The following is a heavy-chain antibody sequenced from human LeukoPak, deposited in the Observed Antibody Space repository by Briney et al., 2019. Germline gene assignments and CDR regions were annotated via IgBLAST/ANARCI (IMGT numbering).Heavy chain of an antibody. Sequence: SGPTLVKPSETLSLTCTVSGGSISSYYWSWIRQPPGKGPEWIGYIYYSGSTNYNPSLKSRVTISVDTSKNQFSLKLSSVTAADTAVYYCAREKYYYDSSGYRDYMDVWGKGTTVTVSS. J-gene: IGHJ6*03. V-gene: IGHV4-59*01. CDR2: IYYSGST. CDR1: GGSISSYY. CDR3: AREKYYYDSSGYRDYMDV. D-gene: IGHD3-22*01.